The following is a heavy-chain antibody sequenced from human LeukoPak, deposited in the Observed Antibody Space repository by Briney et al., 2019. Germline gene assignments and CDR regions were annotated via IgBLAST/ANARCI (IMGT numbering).Heavy chain of an antibody. CDR2: ISWNSGSI. V-gene: IGHV3-9*01. Sequence: GGSLRLSCAASGFTFDDYAMHWVRQAPGKGLEWVSGISWNSGSIGYADSVKGRFTISRDNAKNSLYLQMNSLRAEDTALYYCAKVLDMAAGNGYYFDYWGQGTLVTVSS. CDR1: GFTFDDYA. CDR3: AKVLDMAAGNGYYFDY. D-gene: IGHD6-13*01. J-gene: IGHJ4*02.